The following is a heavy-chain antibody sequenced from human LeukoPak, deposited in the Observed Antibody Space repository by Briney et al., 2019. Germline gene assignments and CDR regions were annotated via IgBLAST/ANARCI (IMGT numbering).Heavy chain of an antibody. CDR2: INPSGGST. CDR1: GYTFTSYY. V-gene: IGHV1-46*01. CDR3: ARALGTVTTGYYYYYGMDV. Sequence: ASVTVSCKASGYTFTSYYMHWVRQAPGQGLEWMGIINPSGGSTSYAQKFQGRVTMTRDTSTSTVYMELSSLRSEDTAVYYCARALGTVTTGYYYYYGMDVWGQGTTVTVSS. J-gene: IGHJ6*02. D-gene: IGHD4-17*01.